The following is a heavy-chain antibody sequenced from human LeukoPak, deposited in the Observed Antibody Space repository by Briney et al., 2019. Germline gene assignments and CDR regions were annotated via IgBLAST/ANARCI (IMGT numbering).Heavy chain of an antibody. CDR2: IKQDGSEK. V-gene: IGHV3-7*01. D-gene: IGHD3-22*01. Sequence: GGSLRLSCAASGFTFSSYWVSWVRQAPGKGLEWVANIKQDGSEKYYVDSVKGRFTISRDNAKNSLYLQMNSLRAEDTAVYYCARDWNYYDSSGYYDPGYFGYWGQGTLVTVSS. J-gene: IGHJ4*02. CDR3: ARDWNYYDSSGYYDPGYFGY. CDR1: GFTFSSYW.